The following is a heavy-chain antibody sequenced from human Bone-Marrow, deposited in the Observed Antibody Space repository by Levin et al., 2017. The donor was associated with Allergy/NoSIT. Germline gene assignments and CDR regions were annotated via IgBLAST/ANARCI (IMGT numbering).Heavy chain of an antibody. CDR2: IAYDGSNQ. V-gene: IGHV3-30*04. J-gene: IGHJ6*02. CDR3: ARPDRGYTYGWHYGLDV. D-gene: IGHD2-8*01. Sequence: GGSLRLSCAASGFTFSIYPMHWVRQAPGKGLEWVAVIAYDGSNQNYADSVKGRFTIFRDNSENTLYLQMDSLRLNDTAVYYCARPDRGYTYGWHYGLDVWGQGTTVIVSS. CDR1: GFTFSIYP.